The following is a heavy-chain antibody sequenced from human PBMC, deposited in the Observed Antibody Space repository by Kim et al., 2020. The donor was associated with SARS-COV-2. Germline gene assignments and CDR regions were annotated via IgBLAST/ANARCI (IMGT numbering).Heavy chain of an antibody. J-gene: IGHJ6*02. CDR2: ISGSGGST. D-gene: IGHD3-10*01. CDR1: GFTFSSYA. CDR3: AKAMVRGVTYGMDV. Sequence: GGSLRLSCAASGFTFSSYAMSWVRQAPGKGLEWVSAISGSGGSTYYADSVKGRFTISRDNSKNTLYLQMNSLRAEDTAVYYCAKAMVRGVTYGMDVWGQGTTVTGSS. V-gene: IGHV3-23*01.